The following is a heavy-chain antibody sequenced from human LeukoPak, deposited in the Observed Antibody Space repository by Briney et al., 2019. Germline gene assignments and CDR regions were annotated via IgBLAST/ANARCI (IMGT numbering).Heavy chain of an antibody. CDR1: GFSFSRYS. CDR3: ARDGDLWSSGVFDY. Sequence: GGSLRLSCAASGFSFSRYSMNWVRQAPGKGLEWVSSISSSSSYIYYADSVKGRFTISRHNAKNSLYLQMNSLKAEDTAVYYCARDGDLWSSGVFDYWGQGTLVTVSS. CDR2: ISSSSSYI. J-gene: IGHJ4*02. D-gene: IGHD3-3*01. V-gene: IGHV3-21*04.